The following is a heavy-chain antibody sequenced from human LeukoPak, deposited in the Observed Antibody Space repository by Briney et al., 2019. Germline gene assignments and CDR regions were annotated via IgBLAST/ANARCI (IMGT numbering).Heavy chain of an antibody. Sequence: PGGSLRLSCAASGFTFSSHSMYWVRQAPGKGLVWVSRVNSDGSDTRYADSVKGRFTISRDNAKNTLYLQMNSLRAEDTALYYCAREGSVSGYCFDIWGQGTTVGVSS. D-gene: IGHD3-22*01. V-gene: IGHV3-74*01. CDR1: GFTFSSHS. CDR3: AREGSVSGYCFDI. CDR2: VNSDGSDT. J-gene: IGHJ3*02.